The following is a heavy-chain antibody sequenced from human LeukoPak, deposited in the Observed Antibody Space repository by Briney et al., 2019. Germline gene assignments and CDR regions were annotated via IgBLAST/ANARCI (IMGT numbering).Heavy chain of an antibody. V-gene: IGHV4-59*01. D-gene: IGHD5-18*01. J-gene: IGHJ4*02. CDR3: ARRRKDTSGYRVTELGSGYSDY. CDR1: GVAISNYY. Sequence: PQSLSPTCAVSGVAISNYYWNSSWQPPLKGLERGGDIYYSGTTNYTPSLKSRVTLSVYTPTNQFSLRLSSLSAADTAAYYCARRRKDTSGYRVTELGSGYSDYLGQGTLVTVSS. CDR2: IYYSGTT.